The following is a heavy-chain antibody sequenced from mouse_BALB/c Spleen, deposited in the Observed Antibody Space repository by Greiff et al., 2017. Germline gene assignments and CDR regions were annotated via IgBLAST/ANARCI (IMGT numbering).Heavy chain of an antibody. CDR1: GYSITSDYA. CDR2: ISYSGST. D-gene: IGHD1-1*01. CDR3: AGDYYGSSYGAWFAY. V-gene: IGHV3-2*02. Sequence: EVKLQESGPGLVKPSQSLSLTCTVTGYSITSDYAWNWIRQFPGNKLEWMGYISYSGSTSYNPSLKSRISITRDTSKNQFFLQLYSVTTEDTATYYCAGDYYGSSYGAWFAYWGQGTLVTVSA. J-gene: IGHJ3*01.